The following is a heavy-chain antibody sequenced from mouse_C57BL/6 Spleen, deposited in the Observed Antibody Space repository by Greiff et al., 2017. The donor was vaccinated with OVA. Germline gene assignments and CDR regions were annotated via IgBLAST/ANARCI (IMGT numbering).Heavy chain of an antibody. CDR1: GFTFSDYY. J-gene: IGHJ2*01. CDR3: AREYYDYLDY. Sequence: VQVVESEGGLVQPGSSMKLSCTASGFTFSDYYMAWVRQVPEKGLEWVANINYDGSSTYYLDSLKSRFIISRDNAKNILYLQMSSLKSEDTATYYCAREYYDYLDYWGQGTTLTVSS. CDR2: INYDGSST. V-gene: IGHV5-16*01. D-gene: IGHD2-4*01.